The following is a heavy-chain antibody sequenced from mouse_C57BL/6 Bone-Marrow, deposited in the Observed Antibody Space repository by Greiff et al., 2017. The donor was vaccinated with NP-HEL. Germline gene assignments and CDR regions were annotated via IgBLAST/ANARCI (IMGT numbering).Heavy chain of an antibody. Sequence: VQVVESGAELVRPGTSVKMSCKASGYTFTNYWIGWAKQRPGHGLEWIGDIYPGGGYTNYNEKFQGKATLTADKSSSTAYMQVSSLTSEDTAIYDCASHYYGREWYFDVWGTGTTVTVTS. CDR3: ASHYYGREWYFDV. D-gene: IGHD1-1*01. CDR1: GYTFTNYW. CDR2: IYPGGGYT. V-gene: IGHV1-63*01. J-gene: IGHJ1*03.